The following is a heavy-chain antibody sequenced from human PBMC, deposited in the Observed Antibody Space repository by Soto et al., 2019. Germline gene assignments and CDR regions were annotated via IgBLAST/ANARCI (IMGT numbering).Heavy chain of an antibody. J-gene: IGHJ4*02. V-gene: IGHV3-30*18. CDR3: AKGGWYTSSSRSDC. CDR2: MSYDGRNQ. D-gene: IGHD6-6*01. CDR1: GFTLSGVD. Sequence: ESGGGVVQPGTSLRLSCSASGFTLSGVDMHWVRQAPGKGLEWVAVMSYDGRNQYYVDSVKGRFTVSRDSSKSTLYLQMNSLRTEDAAVYYCAKGGWYTSSSRSDCWGQGTLVTVSS.